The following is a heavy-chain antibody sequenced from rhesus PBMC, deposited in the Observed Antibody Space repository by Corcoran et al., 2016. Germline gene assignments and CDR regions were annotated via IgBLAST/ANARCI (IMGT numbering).Heavy chain of an antibody. D-gene: IGHD4-29*01. V-gene: IGHV4-99*02. CDR2: ITGSSGIA. CDR3: VRELNHDSTYYYFDF. Sequence: QVQLQESGPGLVKPSETLSLTCAVSGYSISSGYFWGWVRQPPGQGLEYIGYITGSSGIAYHNPSLKSRVAISKDTSKNQFSLKLTSVTAADTAVYYCVRELNHDSTYYYFDFWGQGVLVTVSS. J-gene: IGHJ4*01. CDR1: GYSISSGYF.